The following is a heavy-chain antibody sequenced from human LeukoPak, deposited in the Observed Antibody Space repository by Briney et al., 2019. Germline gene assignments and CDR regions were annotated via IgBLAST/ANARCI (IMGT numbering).Heavy chain of an antibody. CDR3: ARVSGDYGSGSLGYYYYMDV. CDR2: MNPNSGNT. J-gene: IGHJ6*03. Sequence: ASVTVSCKASGYTFTSYDINWVRQATGQGLEWMGWMNPNSGNTGYAQKFQGRVTITRNSSISTAYMELSSLRSEDTAVYYCARVSGDYGSGSLGYYYYMDVWGKGTTVTVSS. V-gene: IGHV1-8*03. CDR1: GYTFTSYD. D-gene: IGHD3-10*01.